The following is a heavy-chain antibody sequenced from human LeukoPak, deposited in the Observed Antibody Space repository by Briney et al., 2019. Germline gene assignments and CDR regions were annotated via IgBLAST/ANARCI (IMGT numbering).Heavy chain of an antibody. D-gene: IGHD3-16*01. J-gene: IGHJ5*02. Sequence: PSETLSFTCAVYGGSFSDYYWSWIRQPPGKGLEWVGEIILTGNTHYNPSLKSRVTISVDTSKNQFSLKLSSVTAADTAVYYCARHYGPWGQGTLVTVSS. CDR3: ARHYGP. CDR1: GGSFSDYY. CDR2: IILTGNT. V-gene: IGHV4-34*12.